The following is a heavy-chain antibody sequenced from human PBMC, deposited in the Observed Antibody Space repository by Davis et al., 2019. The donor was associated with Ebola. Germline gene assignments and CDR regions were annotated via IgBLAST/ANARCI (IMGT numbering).Heavy chain of an antibody. V-gene: IGHV5-51*01. CDR2: IYPGDSDT. D-gene: IGHD3-22*01. CDR1: GYSFTSYW. CDR3: ARPNYYASSVDYFFDY. J-gene: IGHJ4*02. Sequence: GESLIISCTCSGYSFTSYWIGWLRQMPGKGLEWMGIIYPGDSDTRYSPSFQGQVTISADKSINTAYLQWSSLKASDTAMYYCARPNYYASSVDYFFDYWGQGTPLTVSS.